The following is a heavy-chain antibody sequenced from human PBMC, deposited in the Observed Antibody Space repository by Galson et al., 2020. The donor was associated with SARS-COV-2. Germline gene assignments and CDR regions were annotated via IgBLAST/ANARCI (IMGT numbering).Heavy chain of an antibody. D-gene: IGHD3-3*01. CDR3: ARDNYDFWSDKDDDLVFGGPFDY. CDR2: ISYDGSNK. Sequence: GGSLRLSCAASGFTFSSYAMHWVRQAPGKGLEWVAVISYDGSNKYYADSVKGRFTISRDNSKNTLYLQMNSLRAEDTAVYYCARDNYDFWSDKDDDLVFGGPFDYWGQGTLVTVSS. CDR1: GFTFSSYA. J-gene: IGHJ4*02. V-gene: IGHV3-30-3*01.